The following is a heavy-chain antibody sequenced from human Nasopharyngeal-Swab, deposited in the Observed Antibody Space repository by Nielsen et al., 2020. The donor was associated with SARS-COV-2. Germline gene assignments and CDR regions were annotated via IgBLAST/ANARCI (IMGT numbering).Heavy chain of an antibody. J-gene: IGHJ6*02. CDR3: AKDFNVDTAMVTYYYGMDV. V-gene: IGHV3-20*04. CDR2: INWNGGST. D-gene: IGHD5-18*01. CDR1: GFTFDDYG. Sequence: GESLKISCAASGFTFDDYGMSWVRQAPGKGLEWVSGINWNGGSTGYADSVKGRFTISRDNAKSSLDLQMNSLRAEDTALYYCAKDFNVDTAMVTYYYGMDVWGQGTTVTVSS.